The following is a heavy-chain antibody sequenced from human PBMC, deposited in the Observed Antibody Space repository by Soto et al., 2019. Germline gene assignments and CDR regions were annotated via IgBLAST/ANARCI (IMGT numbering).Heavy chain of an antibody. CDR3: AKGPVDIVATPFDY. CDR1: GFTFSSYA. CDR2: ISGSGGST. J-gene: IGHJ4*02. Sequence: GGSLRLSXAASGFTFSSYAMSWVRQAPGKGLEWVSAISGSGGSTYYADSVKGRFTISRDNSKNTLYLQMNSLRAEDTAVYYCAKGPVDIVATPFDYWGQGTLVTVSS. D-gene: IGHD5-12*01. V-gene: IGHV3-23*01.